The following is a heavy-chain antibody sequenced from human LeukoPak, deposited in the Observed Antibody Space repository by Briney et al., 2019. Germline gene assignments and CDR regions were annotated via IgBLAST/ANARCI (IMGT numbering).Heavy chain of an antibody. CDR2: MNPNSGNT. D-gene: IGHD3-22*01. CDR3: ASDTSHTGGYYYREDAFDV. Sequence: ASVKVSCKASGYTFTNYDINWVRQATGQGLEWMGWMNPNSGNTGYAQKFQGRVTMTRNTSISTAYMELNSLTSEDTAVYYCASDTSHTGGYYYREDAFDVWGQGTMVTVSS. J-gene: IGHJ3*01. V-gene: IGHV1-8*01. CDR1: GYTFTNYD.